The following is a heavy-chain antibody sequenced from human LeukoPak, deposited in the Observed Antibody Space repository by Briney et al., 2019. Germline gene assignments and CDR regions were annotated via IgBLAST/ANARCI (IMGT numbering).Heavy chain of an antibody. D-gene: IGHD2-2*01. Sequence: ASVKVSCKASGYTFTSYGISWVRQAPGQGLEWMGWISAYNGNTNYAQKLQGRVTMTTDTSTSTAYMELRSLRSDDTAVYYCASHKYCGSTSCYAFDIWGQGTMVTVSS. J-gene: IGHJ3*02. CDR2: ISAYNGNT. CDR3: ASHKYCGSTSCYAFDI. CDR1: GYTFTSYG. V-gene: IGHV1-18*01.